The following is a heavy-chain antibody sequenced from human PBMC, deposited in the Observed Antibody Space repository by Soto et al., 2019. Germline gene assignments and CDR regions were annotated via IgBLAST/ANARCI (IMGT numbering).Heavy chain of an antibody. D-gene: IGHD1-26*01. CDR1: GGSISSSSYY. J-gene: IGHJ4*02. CDR3: ARVTSIVGATTDGSKYYFDY. CDR2: IYHSGST. V-gene: IGHV4-39*01. Sequence: PSETLSLTCTVSGGSISSSSYYWGWIRQPPGKGLEWIGSIYHSGSTNYNPSLKSRVTISVDTPKNQFSLKLSSVTAADTAVYYCARVTSIVGATTDGSKYYFDYWGQGTLVTVSS.